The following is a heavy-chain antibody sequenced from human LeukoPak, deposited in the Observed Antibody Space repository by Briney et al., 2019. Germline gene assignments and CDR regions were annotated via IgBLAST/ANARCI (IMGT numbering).Heavy chain of an antibody. CDR3: VQEGPRGLAFDI. CDR1: GVTFSSYV. J-gene: IGHJ3*02. CDR2: ISGSGGGT. V-gene: IGHV3-23*01. Sequence: PGGSLRLSCEASGVTFSSYVMSWVRQAPGKGPEGVSGISGSGGGTYYADSVKGRFAISRDNSKNTLYLQMNSLRAEDTAVYYCVQEGPRGLAFDIWGQGTKVTVSS.